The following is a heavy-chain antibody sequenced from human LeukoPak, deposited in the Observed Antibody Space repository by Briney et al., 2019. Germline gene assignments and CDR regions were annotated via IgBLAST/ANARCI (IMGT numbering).Heavy chain of an antibody. Sequence: PGGSLRLSRAASGFIFSSYAMSWVPHAPGKGLEWVSGIRVRGDNTYYADSVKGLFTISRDNSKNTLYVRVNSLGTEDTAAYYCAKGSYYDSSGSFYFDYWGQGTLVTVSS. V-gene: IGHV3-23*01. J-gene: IGHJ4*02. CDR3: AKGSYYDSSGSFYFDY. CDR1: GFIFSSYA. D-gene: IGHD3-22*01. CDR2: IRVRGDNT.